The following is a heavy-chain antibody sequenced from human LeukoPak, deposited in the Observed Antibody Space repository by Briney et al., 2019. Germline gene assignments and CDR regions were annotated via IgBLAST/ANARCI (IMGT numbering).Heavy chain of an antibody. J-gene: IGHJ6*03. CDR2: IYTSGST. CDR1: GGSISSYY. CDR3: ARRRTSSSWGYYYYYMDV. V-gene: IGHV4-4*07. Sequence: SETLSLTCTVSGGSISSYYWSWIRQPAGKGLEWIGRIYTSGSTNYNPSLKSRVTMSVDTSKNQFSLKLSSVTAADTAAYYCARRRTSSSWGYYYYYMDVWGKGTTVTISS. D-gene: IGHD6-13*01.